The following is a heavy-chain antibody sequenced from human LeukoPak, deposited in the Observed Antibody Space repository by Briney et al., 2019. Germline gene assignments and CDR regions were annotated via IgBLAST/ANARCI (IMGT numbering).Heavy chain of an antibody. CDR2: IRYDGSNK. CDR3: AKEGPYDFWSGYYTLYWYFDF. V-gene: IGHV3-30*02. D-gene: IGHD3-3*01. Sequence: PGGSLRLSCAASGFTFSSYGMHWVRQAPGKGLEWVAFIRYDGSNKYYADSVKGRFTISRDNSKNTLYLQMNSLRAEDTAVYYCAKEGPYDFWSGYYTLYWYFDFWGRGTLVTVSS. J-gene: IGHJ2*01. CDR1: GFTFSSYG.